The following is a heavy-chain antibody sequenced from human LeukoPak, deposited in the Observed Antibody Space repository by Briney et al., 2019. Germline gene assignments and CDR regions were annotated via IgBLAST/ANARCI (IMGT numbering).Heavy chain of an antibody. D-gene: IGHD6-6*01. V-gene: IGHV3-48*01. Sequence: GGSLRLSCAASEFTFSSYSMNWVRQAPGKGLEWVSYITNSGNSKSYADSVKGRFTISRDNTKNSLYLQMNGLRAEDTAVYYCARGGPRIAARPYYFDYWGQGTLVTVSS. CDR1: EFTFSSYS. J-gene: IGHJ4*02. CDR3: ARGGPRIAARPYYFDY. CDR2: ITNSGNSK.